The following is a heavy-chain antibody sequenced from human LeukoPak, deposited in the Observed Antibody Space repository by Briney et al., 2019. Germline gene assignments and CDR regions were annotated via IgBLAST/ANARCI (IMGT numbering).Heavy chain of an antibody. CDR2: ISSGGDST. CDR3: AKEATPENY. J-gene: IGHJ4*02. Sequence: PGGSLRLSCAASGFTFSSYAMSWVRQAPGKGLQWVSTISSGGDSTYYADSVKGRFSISRDHSKNTLYLHLNSLRAEDTAVYYCAKEATPENYWGQGTLVAVSS. CDR1: GFTFSSYA. V-gene: IGHV3-23*01.